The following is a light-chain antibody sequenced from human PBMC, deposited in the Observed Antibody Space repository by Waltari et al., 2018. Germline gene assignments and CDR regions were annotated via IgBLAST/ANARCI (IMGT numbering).Light chain of an antibody. V-gene: IGKV3-20*01. CDR1: QSVGGS. Sequence: EIVLTQSPGTLSLSPGDRATLSCRTSQSVGGSLGGYQQKRVQAPRRLIYGASSRATGLPDRFRGSGSGTDFSLTISRLKPEDFAVYYCQHYVTLPVTFGQGTKVEIK. J-gene: IGKJ1*01. CDR2: GAS. CDR3: QHYVTLPVT.